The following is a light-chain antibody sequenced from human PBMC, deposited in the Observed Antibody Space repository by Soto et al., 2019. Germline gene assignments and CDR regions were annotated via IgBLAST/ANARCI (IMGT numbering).Light chain of an antibody. Sequence: EIVLTQSPGTLSLSPGERATLSCRASESVSDSYLAWYQQKPGQAPRLLIYASSRATGIPDMFSGSGSGTDFTLSISRLEPEEFAVYYCQHYGTSALFGPGTKVEIK. CDR3: QHYGTSAL. V-gene: IGKV3-20*01. CDR2: AS. J-gene: IGKJ3*01. CDR1: ESVSDSY.